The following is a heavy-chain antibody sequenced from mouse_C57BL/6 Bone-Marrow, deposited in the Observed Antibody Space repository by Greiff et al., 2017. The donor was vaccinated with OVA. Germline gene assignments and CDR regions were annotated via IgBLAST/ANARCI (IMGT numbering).Heavy chain of an antibody. V-gene: IGHV7-1*01. D-gene: IGHD4-1*01. CDR3: ARDAPNWDQGNYYAMDY. CDR1: GFTFSDFY. Sequence: EVMLVESGGGLVQSGRSLRLSCATSGFTFSDFYMEWVRQAPGKGLEWIAASRNKANDYTTEYSASVKGRFIVSRDTSQSILYLQMNALRAEDTAIYYCARDAPNWDQGNYYAMDYWGQGTSVTVSS. J-gene: IGHJ4*01. CDR2: SRNKANDYTT.